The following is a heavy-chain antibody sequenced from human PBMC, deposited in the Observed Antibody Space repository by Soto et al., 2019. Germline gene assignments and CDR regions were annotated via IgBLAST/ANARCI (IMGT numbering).Heavy chain of an antibody. D-gene: IGHD6-6*01. V-gene: IGHV4-31*03. CDR3: ARDSSYISSSQAMDV. CDR2: IYYSGST. Sequence: QVQLQESGPGLVKPSQTLSLTCTVSGGSISSGGYYWSWIRQHPGKGLEWIVYIYYSGSTYYNPSLKSRVTKSVATSKPQYSLKRTSVTAADTAVYYCARDSSYISSSQAMDVWGQGTTVTVSS. CDR1: GGSISSGGYY. J-gene: IGHJ6*02.